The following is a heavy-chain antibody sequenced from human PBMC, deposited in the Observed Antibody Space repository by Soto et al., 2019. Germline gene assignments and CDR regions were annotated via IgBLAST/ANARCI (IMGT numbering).Heavy chain of an antibody. CDR1: GGTFSTYA. CDR2: IIPMFGTA. D-gene: IGHD5-18*01. CDR3: ASGIQLWLRRINNGYSG. V-gene: IGHV1-69*12. Sequence: VQLVQSGAEVKKPESSVKVSCKAPGGTFSTYAISWVRQAPGQGLEWMGGIIPMFGTAIYAQRFQDRVTITADESTNTVYMELSSLRSEDTAVYFCASGIQLWLRRINNGYSGWGQGTLVTVSS. J-gene: IGHJ4*02.